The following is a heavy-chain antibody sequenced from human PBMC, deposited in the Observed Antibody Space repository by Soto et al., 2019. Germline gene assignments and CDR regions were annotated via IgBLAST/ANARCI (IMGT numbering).Heavy chain of an antibody. CDR1: GGSISSGGYS. Sequence: SETLSLTCTVSGGSISSGGYSWSWIRQSPGKGLEWIGYIDHSGSTYYNPSLKSRVTIAVDRSKNQFSLKLSSVTAADTAVYSCARTSASGGHFDYWGQGTQVTVSS. J-gene: IGHJ4*02. CDR3: ARTSASGGHFDY. CDR2: IDHSGST. V-gene: IGHV4-30-2*06. D-gene: IGHD2-15*01.